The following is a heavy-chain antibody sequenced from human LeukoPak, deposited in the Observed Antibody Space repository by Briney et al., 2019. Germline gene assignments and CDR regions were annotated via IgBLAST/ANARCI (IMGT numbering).Heavy chain of an antibody. CDR2: ISSSSSYI. J-gene: IGHJ4*02. D-gene: IGHD3-3*01. CDR3: ARANHVDF. V-gene: IGHV3-21*01. CDR1: GFTFSSYA. Sequence: SGGSLRLSCAASGFTFSSYAMSWVRQSPGKGLEWVSSISSSSSYIYYADSVKGRFTISRDNAKNSLYLQMNSLRAEDTAVYYCARANHVDFWSQGTLVTVSS.